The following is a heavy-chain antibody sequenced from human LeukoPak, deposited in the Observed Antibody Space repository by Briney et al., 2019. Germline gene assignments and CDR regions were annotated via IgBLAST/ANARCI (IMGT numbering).Heavy chain of an antibody. D-gene: IGHD4-17*01. V-gene: IGHV3-23*01. CDR1: GFTFNNYA. Sequence: GGSLRLSCAASGFTFNNYAMNWVRQAPGKGLEWVSSISGGGETTYYADSAKGRLTISRDNSQNTLYLQMNSLRAEDTAVYYCARDYADYVGYFFFDYWGQGTLVAVSS. J-gene: IGHJ4*02. CDR3: ARDYADYVGYFFFDY. CDR2: ISGGGETT.